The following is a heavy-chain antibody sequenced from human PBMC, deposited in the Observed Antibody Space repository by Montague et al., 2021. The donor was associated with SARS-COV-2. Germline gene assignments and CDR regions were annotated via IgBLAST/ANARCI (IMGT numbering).Heavy chain of an antibody. J-gene: IGHJ5*02. CDR2: IYYRGST. CDR1: GGSISGNY. D-gene: IGHD6-19*01. V-gene: IGHV4-59*01. CDR3: ARGRQYNWFDT. Sequence: SETLSLTCTVSGGSISGNYWSWIRQPPGKGLEWIGYIYYRGSTSYNPSLRSRVTIAVDTSKNQFSLKVSSVTAADTAVYYCARGRQYNWFDTWGQGKLVTVSS.